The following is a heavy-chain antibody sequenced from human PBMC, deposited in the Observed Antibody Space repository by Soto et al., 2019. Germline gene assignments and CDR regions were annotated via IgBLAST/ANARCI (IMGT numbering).Heavy chain of an antibody. D-gene: IGHD7-27*01. Sequence: GGSLRLSCMASVFTFGDYAMSWFRQAPGKGLEWIGFIRRKAYGGTTEYAASLKGRFTISRDDSKRIAYLQMXSLKTEDTTVDYCTGPPTGDYHYCYGMGVWSQGTNVTVSS. V-gene: IGHV3-49*03. CDR1: VFTFGDYA. CDR2: IRRKAYGGTT. J-gene: IGHJ6*02. CDR3: TGPPTGDYHYCYGMGV.